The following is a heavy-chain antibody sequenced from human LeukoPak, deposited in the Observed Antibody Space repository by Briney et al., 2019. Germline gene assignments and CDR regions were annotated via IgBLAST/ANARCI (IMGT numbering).Heavy chain of an antibody. V-gene: IGHV1-46*01. CDR2: INPSGGST. CDR1: GYTFTSYY. J-gene: IGHJ5*02. Sequence: ASVKVSCKASGYTFTSYYMHWVRQAPGQGLEWMGIINPSGGSTSYAQKFQGRVTMTRDTSTSTVYMELSSLRSEDTAVYYRARGATRYCGGDCYHIDPWGQGTLVTVSS. D-gene: IGHD2-21*02. CDR3: ARGATRYCGGDCYHIDP.